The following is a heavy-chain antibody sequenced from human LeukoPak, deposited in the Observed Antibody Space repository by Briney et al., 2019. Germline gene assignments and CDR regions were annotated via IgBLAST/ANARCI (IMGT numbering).Heavy chain of an antibody. CDR2: MRYDGSNK. Sequence: GRSLRLSCAASGFTFSDYDMHWVRQAPGKGLEWVAFMRYDGSNKFYADSVKGRFTISRDNSKNTLYLQMSSLRAEDTAVFYCAKDLGTPGYNFDCLGQGTLVTVSS. D-gene: IGHD5-24*01. CDR3: AKDLGTPGYNFDC. V-gene: IGHV3-30*02. CDR1: GFTFSDYD. J-gene: IGHJ5*01.